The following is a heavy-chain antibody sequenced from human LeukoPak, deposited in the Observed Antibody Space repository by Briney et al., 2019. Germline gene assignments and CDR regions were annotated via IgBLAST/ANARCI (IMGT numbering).Heavy chain of an antibody. CDR3: AKDHPPAVAGHRDIDY. V-gene: IGHV3-23*01. D-gene: IGHD6-19*01. CDR2: ISGSGGST. Sequence: GGSLRLSCAASGFTFGSYAMSWVRQAPGKGLEWVSAISGSGGSTYYADFVKGRFTISRDNSKNTLYLQMNSLRAEDTAVYYCAKDHPPAVAGHRDIDYWGQGTLVTVSS. CDR1: GFTFGSYA. J-gene: IGHJ4*02.